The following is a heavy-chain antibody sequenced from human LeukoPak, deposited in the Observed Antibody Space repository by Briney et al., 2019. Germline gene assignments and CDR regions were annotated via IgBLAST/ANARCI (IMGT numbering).Heavy chain of an antibody. V-gene: IGHV4-4*07. CDR1: GGSISSYY. CDR2: IYTSGST. Sequence: SETLSLTCTVSGGSISSYYWSWIRQPAGKGLEWIGRIYTSGSTNYNPSLKSRVTMLIDTSKNQFSLRLTSVTAADTAVYYCAREGGSHTGFYYMDVWGKGTTVTVSS. CDR3: AREGGSHTGFYYMDV. D-gene: IGHD1-26*01. J-gene: IGHJ6*03.